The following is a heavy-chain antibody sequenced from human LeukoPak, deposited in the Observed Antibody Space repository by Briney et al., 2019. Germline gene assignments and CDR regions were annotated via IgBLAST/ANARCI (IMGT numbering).Heavy chain of an antibody. J-gene: IGHJ4*02. D-gene: IGHD5-18*01. V-gene: IGHV3-13*01. CDR1: GFALGGHD. CDR3: VREARGYHYTYFDY. CDR2: VSAGHHA. Sequence: GGSLRLSCTASGFALGGHDMHWVRQTTGDGLEWVAAVSAGHHAFYAGSVKGRFTVSREDAKNSLYLQMNSLRAGDTAVYYCVREARGYHYTYFDYWGQGSLVTVSS.